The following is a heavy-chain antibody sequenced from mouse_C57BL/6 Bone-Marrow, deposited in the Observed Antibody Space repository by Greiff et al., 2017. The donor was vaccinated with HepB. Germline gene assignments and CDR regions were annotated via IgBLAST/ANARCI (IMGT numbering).Heavy chain of an antibody. Sequence: VQLQQSGAELVRPGTSVKVSCKASGYAFTNYLIEWVKQRPGQGLGWIGVINPGSGGTNYNEKFKGKATLTADKSSSTAYMQLSSLTSEDSAVYFCAIYYYSYWGQGTLVTVSA. V-gene: IGHV1-54*01. J-gene: IGHJ3*01. CDR2: INPGSGGT. CDR3: AIYYYSY. CDR1: GYAFTNYL. D-gene: IGHD1-1*01.